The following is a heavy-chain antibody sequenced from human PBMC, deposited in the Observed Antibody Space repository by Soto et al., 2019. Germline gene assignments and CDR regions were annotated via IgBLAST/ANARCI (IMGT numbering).Heavy chain of an antibody. CDR3: AKDLGIVATISPYFDY. CDR2: ISGSGGST. J-gene: IGHJ4*02. CDR1: GFTFSSYA. D-gene: IGHD5-12*01. V-gene: IGHV3-23*01. Sequence: EVQLLESGGGLVQPGGSLRLSCAASGFTFSSYAMSWVRQAPGKGLEWVSAISGSGGSTYYADTVKGRFTISRDNSKNTLYLQMNSLRAEDTAVYYCAKDLGIVATISPYFDYWGQGTLVTVSS.